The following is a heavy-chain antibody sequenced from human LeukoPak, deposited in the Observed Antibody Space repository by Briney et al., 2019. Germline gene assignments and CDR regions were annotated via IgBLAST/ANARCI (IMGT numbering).Heavy chain of an antibody. CDR3: ARVAGSIDY. CDR2: MNLKSGYT. CDR1: GYSFTTYD. D-gene: IGHD1-26*01. V-gene: IGHV1-8*03. Sequence: GASVKVSCKASGYSFTTYDINWVRQATGQGLEWMGWMNLKSGYTGYAQKFQGRVTITRDTSTSTVYMELSSLRSEDTAVYYWARVAGSIDYWGQGTLVTVSS. J-gene: IGHJ4*02.